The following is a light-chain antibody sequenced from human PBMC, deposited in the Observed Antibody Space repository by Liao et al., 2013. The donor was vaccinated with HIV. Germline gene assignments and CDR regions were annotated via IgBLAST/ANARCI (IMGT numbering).Light chain of an antibody. CDR3: QAWDSNTVV. V-gene: IGLV3-1*01. CDR1: SVVDEY. J-gene: IGLJ3*02. CDR2: QDN. Sequence: SYGLTQPPSVSVSPGQTASITCSGDSVVDEYTCWYQQKPGQSPVLVIYQDNKRPSGIPERFSGSNSGNTATLTIRESQALDEADYYCQAWDSNTVVFGGGTKLTVL.